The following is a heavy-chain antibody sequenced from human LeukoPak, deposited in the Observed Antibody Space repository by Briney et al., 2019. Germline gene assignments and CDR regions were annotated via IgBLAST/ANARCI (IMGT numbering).Heavy chain of an antibody. D-gene: IGHD2-2*01. CDR3: TARYCRSTSCYGEYFQR. CDR2: IKSKTDVGTT. CDR1: GFTFSNAW. Sequence: GGSLRLSCAASGFTFSNAWMSWVRQAPGKGLEWVGRIKSKTDVGTTDYAAPVKGRFTISRDDSKNTLYLQMNSLKTEDTAVYYCTARYCRSTSCYGEYFQRWGQGTLVTVSS. V-gene: IGHV3-15*01. J-gene: IGHJ1*01.